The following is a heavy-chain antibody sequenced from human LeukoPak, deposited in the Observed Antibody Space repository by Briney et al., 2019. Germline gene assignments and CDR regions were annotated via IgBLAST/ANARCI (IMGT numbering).Heavy chain of an antibody. J-gene: IGHJ5*02. CDR2: INHSGST. D-gene: IGHD3-22*01. CDR3: ARGGYFSHSSAHYYVADWFDP. CDR1: GGSFSGYY. V-gene: IGHV4-34*01. Sequence: SETLSLTCAVYGGSFSGYYWSWIRQPPGKGLEWIGEINHSGSTSHNPSLQSRVTMSVDTSKNQFSLNLNSVTVADTAVYYCARGGYFSHSSAHYYVADWFDPWGQGTLVTVSS.